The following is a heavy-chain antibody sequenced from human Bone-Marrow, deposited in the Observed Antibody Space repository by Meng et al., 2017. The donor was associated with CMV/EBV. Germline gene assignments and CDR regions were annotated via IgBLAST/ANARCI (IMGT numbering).Heavy chain of an antibody. D-gene: IGHD3-22*01. CDR2: ISYDGSNK. CDR3: ARDPFLYDSSGHFDY. CDR1: GFTFSSYA. Sequence: GGSLRLSCAASGFTFSSYAMHWVRQAPGKGLEWVAVISYDGSNKYYADSVKGRFTISRDNSKNTLYLQMNSLRAEDTAVYYCARDPFLYDSSGHFDYWGQGTLVTGSS. V-gene: IGHV3-30-3*01. J-gene: IGHJ4*02.